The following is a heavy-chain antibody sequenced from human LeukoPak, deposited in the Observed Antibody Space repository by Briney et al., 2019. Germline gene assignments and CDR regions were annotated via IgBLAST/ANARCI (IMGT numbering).Heavy chain of an antibody. V-gene: IGHV5-51*01. CDR1: GYSFATYW. CDR3: ARSPTVTTTRHFDY. J-gene: IGHJ4*02. D-gene: IGHD4-17*01. CDR2: IYPGDSDT. Sequence: GESLEISCQGSGYSFATYWIGWVRQMPGKGLERMGIIYPGDSDTRYSPSFQGQVTISADKSISTAYLQWSSLKASDTAMYYCARSPTVTTTRHFDYWGQGTLVTVSS.